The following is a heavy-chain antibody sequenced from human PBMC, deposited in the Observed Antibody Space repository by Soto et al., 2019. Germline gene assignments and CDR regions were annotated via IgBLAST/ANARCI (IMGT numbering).Heavy chain of an antibody. V-gene: IGHV3-15*01. D-gene: IGHD2-15*01. CDR3: TSPLGYCSGGSCYHGWDYYYYMDV. CDR1: GFTFTNAW. J-gene: IGHJ6*03. CDR2: IKSKTDGGTT. Sequence: GGSLRLSCAASGFTFTNAWMSWVRQAPGKGLEWVGRIKSKTDGGTTDYAAPVKGRFTISRDDSENTLYLQMNSLKTEDTAVYHCTSPLGYCSGGSCYHGWDYYYYMDVWGKGTTVTVSS.